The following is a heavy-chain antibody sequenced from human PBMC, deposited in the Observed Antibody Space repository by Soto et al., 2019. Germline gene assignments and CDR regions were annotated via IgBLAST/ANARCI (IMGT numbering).Heavy chain of an antibody. CDR1: GGTFSSYA. CDR2: IIPIFGTA. V-gene: IGHV1-69*01. CDR3: ARSVRGYSGYDYYYYYGMDV. J-gene: IGHJ6*02. D-gene: IGHD5-12*01. Sequence: QVQLVQSGAEVKKPGSSVKVSCKASGGTFSSYAISWVRQAPGQGLEWMGGIIPIFGTANYAQKFQGRVTITADESTSTAYMELSSMRSEDTAVYYCARSVRGYSGYDYYYYYGMDVWGQGTTVTVSS.